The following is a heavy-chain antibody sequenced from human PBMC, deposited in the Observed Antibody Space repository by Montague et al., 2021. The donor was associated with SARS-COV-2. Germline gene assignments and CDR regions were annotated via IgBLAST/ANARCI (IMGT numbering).Heavy chain of an antibody. CDR3: ARGARQGYGFRLGSFDY. Sequence: SETLSLTCAVYRGSFSDYYWTWIRQSPEKGLEWIGEISHSADTNYNPSLNSRVSMSMDTSNNQFSLRLDSVTAADTAVYYCARGARQGYGFRLGSFDYWGQGTLVTVSS. J-gene: IGHJ4*02. D-gene: IGHD3-10*01. CDR2: ISHSADT. CDR1: RGSFSDYY. V-gene: IGHV4-34*01.